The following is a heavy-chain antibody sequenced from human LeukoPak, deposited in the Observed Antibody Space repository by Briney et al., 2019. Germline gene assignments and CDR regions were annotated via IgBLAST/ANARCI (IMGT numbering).Heavy chain of an antibody. CDR1: GFTFSSYG. CDR3: AKETHAYYYDSSGYARLFDY. J-gene: IGHJ4*02. CDR2: ISYDGSNK. D-gene: IGHD3-22*01. Sequence: GGSLRLSCAASGFTFSSYGMHWVRQAPGKGLEWVAVISYDGSNKYYADSVKVRFTISRDNSKNTLYLQMNSLRAEDTAVYYCAKETHAYYYDSSGYARLFDYWGQGTLVTVSS. V-gene: IGHV3-30*18.